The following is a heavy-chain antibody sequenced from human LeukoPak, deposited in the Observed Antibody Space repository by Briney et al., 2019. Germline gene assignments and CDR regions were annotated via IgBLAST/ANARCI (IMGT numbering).Heavy chain of an antibody. CDR3: AKAGARGNVNWFDS. Sequence: GGFLRLSCAASGFTFSTYWMHWVRQAPGKGLVWVSRINSDGSNKSYADSVKGRFTISRDNAKNTLYLQMNNLRGEDTAVYYCAKAGARGNVNWFDSWGQGTLVTVSS. D-gene: IGHD1-1*01. V-gene: IGHV3-74*01. J-gene: IGHJ5*01. CDR1: GFTFSTYW. CDR2: INSDGSNK.